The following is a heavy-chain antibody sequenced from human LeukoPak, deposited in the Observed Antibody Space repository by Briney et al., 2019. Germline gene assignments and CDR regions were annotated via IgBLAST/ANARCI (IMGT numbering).Heavy chain of an antibody. CDR3: ARISRGELPTF. Sequence: GGSLRLSCVVSGFNSEDHAMHWVRQAPGKGLEWVSGIYWSSSGTGYADSVKGRFTVSRDSAKNSLYLQMNSLRVEDTAIYYCARISRGELPTFWGQGTLVIVSS. CDR1: GFNSEDHA. V-gene: IGHV3-9*02. J-gene: IGHJ4*02. D-gene: IGHD1-7*01. CDR2: IYWSSSGT.